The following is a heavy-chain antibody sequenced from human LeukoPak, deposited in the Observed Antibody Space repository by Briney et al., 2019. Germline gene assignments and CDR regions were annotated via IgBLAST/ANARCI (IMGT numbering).Heavy chain of an antibody. CDR2: IRSNGAYT. D-gene: IGHD6-25*01. CDR3: AKRGWAGSSESDY. Sequence: GGSLRLSCAASGFTFSTYAMNWVRQAPGKGLEWVSAIRSNGAYTYYADSVKGRFTISRDNNKNTLYLQMNSLRAEDTAVYYCAKRGWAGSSESDYWGQGTLVTVSS. CDR1: GFTFSTYA. J-gene: IGHJ4*02. V-gene: IGHV3-23*01.